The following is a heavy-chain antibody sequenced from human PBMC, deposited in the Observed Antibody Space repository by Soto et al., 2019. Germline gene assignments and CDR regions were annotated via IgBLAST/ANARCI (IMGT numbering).Heavy chain of an antibody. D-gene: IGHD4-17*01. J-gene: IGHJ6*03. CDR1: GYTFTSYD. CDR2: MNPNSGNT. V-gene: IGHV1-8*01. CDR3: ARVSSDYGDYSFYYYYMDV. Sequence: ASVKVSCKASGYTFTSYDINWVRQATGQGLEWMGWMNPNSGNTGYAQKFQGRVTMTRNTSISTAYMELSSLRSEDTAVYYCARVSSDYGDYSFYYYYMDVWGKGTTVTVSS.